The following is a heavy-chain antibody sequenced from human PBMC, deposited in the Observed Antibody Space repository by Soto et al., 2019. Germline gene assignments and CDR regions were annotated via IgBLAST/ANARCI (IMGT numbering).Heavy chain of an antibody. Sequence: ASETLSLTCTVSGGSISSYYWSWIRQPPGKGLEWIGYIYYSGSTNYNPSLKSRVTISVDTSKNQFSLKLSSVTAADTAVYYCARLFVDYGEGFDPWGQGTLVTVSS. CDR3: ARLFVDYGEGFDP. D-gene: IGHD4-17*01. J-gene: IGHJ5*02. CDR2: IYYSGST. V-gene: IGHV4-59*08. CDR1: GGSISSYY.